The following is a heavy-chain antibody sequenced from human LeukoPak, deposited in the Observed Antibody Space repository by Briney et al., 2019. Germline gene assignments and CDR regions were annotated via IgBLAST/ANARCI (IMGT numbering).Heavy chain of an antibody. CDR1: GFTFSNYW. Sequence: GGSLRLSCAASGFTFSNYWMHWVRQAPGKGLVWVSRINSDGSSTSYADSVKGRFTISRDNAKNSLYLQMNSLRAEDTAVYYCARLITMMYYMDVWGKGTTVTVSS. CDR2: INSDGSST. CDR3: ARLITMMYYMDV. V-gene: IGHV3-74*01. D-gene: IGHD3-22*01. J-gene: IGHJ6*03.